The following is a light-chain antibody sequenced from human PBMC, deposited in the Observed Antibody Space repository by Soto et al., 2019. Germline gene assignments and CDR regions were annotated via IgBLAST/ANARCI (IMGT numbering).Light chain of an antibody. CDR3: QQRSNWPLT. Sequence: EVVVTKSPATLSVSPGERATLSCRASQSVSSNLAWYQQKHGQAPRLLIYDASSRATGIPDRFSGGGSGTDFTLTISSLEPEDFAVYYCQQRSNWPLTFGGGTKVDIK. V-gene: IGKV3-11*01. CDR2: DAS. CDR1: QSVSSN. J-gene: IGKJ4*01.